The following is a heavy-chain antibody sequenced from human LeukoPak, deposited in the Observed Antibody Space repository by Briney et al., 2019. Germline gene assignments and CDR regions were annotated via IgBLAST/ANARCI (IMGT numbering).Heavy chain of an antibody. J-gene: IGHJ4*02. Sequence: ASVKVSCKASGGTFSSYAISWVRQAPGQGLEWMGRIIPIFGTANYAQKFQGRVTITTDESTSTAYMELSSLRSEDTAVYYCAGNYDYVWGRLDWGQGTPVTVSS. CDR2: IIPIFGTA. CDR3: AGNYDYVWGRLD. V-gene: IGHV1-69*05. D-gene: IGHD3-16*01. CDR1: GGTFSSYA.